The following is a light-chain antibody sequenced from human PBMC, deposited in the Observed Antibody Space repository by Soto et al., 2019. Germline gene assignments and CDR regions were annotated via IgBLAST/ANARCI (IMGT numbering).Light chain of an antibody. J-gene: IGLJ2*01. CDR1: SSDIGAYNF. Sequence: QSVLTQPASVSGSPGQSITISCTGTSSDIGAYNFVSWYQQHPGKAPKLMLYDVNIRPSGVSNRFSGSKSGNTASLTISGLQAEDEADYYCTSWTTSTTMIFGGGTMLPS. CDR2: DVN. CDR3: TSWTTSTTMI. V-gene: IGLV2-14*03.